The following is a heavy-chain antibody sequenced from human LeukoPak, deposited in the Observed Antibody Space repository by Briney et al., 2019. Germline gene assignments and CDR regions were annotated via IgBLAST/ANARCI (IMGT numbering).Heavy chain of an antibody. CDR2: ISGSGGST. CDR1: GFTSCSYA. Sequence: PGGSLRLSCAAFGFTSCSYAISWGRHPPGKGLQWVLAISGSGGSTYYADSVKGRFTISRDNSKNTLYLQMNSLRAEDTAVYYCAKDSSIFVDRNYYFDYWGQGTLVTVSS. CDR3: AKDSSIFVDRNYYFDY. D-gene: IGHD3-3*01. V-gene: IGHV3-23*01. J-gene: IGHJ4*02.